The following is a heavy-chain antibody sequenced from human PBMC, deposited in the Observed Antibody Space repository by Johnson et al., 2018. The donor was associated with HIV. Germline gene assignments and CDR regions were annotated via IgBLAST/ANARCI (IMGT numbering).Heavy chain of an antibody. V-gene: IGHV3-30-3*01. J-gene: IGHJ3*02. CDR3: ARDSYYYDYDAFDI. D-gene: IGHD3-22*01. Sequence: QVQLVESGGGVVQPGRSLRLSCAASGFTFSSYAMHWVRQAPGKGLEWVAVISYDGSNKYYADSVKGRFTISRDNSKNSMYLQMNSLRAEDTAIYYCARDSYYYDYDAFDIWGRGTMVTVSS. CDR1: GFTFSSYA. CDR2: ISYDGSNK.